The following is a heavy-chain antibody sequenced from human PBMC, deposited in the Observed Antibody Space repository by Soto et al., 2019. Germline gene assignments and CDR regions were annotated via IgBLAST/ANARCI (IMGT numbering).Heavy chain of an antibody. Sequence: SVKVSCKASGCTFSSYAISWVRQAPGQGLEWMGGIIPIFGTANYAQKFQGRVTITADKSTSTAYMELSSLRSEDTAVYYCAAKYYYDSSGSFDYWGQGTLVTVSS. J-gene: IGHJ4*01. CDR2: IIPIFGTA. CDR1: GCTFSSYA. CDR3: AAKYYYDSSGSFDY. D-gene: IGHD3-22*01. V-gene: IGHV1-69*06.